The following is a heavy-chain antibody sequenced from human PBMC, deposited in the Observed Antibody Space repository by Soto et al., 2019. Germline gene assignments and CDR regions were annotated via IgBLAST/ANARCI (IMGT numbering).Heavy chain of an antibody. V-gene: IGHV4-34*01. J-gene: IGHJ5*02. D-gene: IGHD3-10*01. CDR2: INHSGST. CDR3: ARSYYGFRFDP. Sequence: PSETLSLTCAVYGGSFSGYYWSWIRQPPGKGLEWIGEINHSGSTNYNPSLKSRVTISVDTSKNQFSLKLSSVTAADTAVYYCARSYYGFRFDPWGQGTLVTVSS. CDR1: GGSFSGYY.